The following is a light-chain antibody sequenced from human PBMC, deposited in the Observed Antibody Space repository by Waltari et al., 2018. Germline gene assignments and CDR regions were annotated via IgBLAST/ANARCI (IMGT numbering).Light chain of an antibody. CDR3: HSRDASGVAGS. V-gene: IGLV3-19*01. CDR1: SLRSYY. CDR2: DKN. Sequence: SSEPTQDPAVSVAMGPAVRITCQGTSLRSYYASRYQQRPGQAPILVIYDKNNRPSGVPDRFSGSSSHNTGSLTITGAQAEDEASYYCHSRDASGVAGSFGGGTKLTVL. J-gene: IGLJ2*01.